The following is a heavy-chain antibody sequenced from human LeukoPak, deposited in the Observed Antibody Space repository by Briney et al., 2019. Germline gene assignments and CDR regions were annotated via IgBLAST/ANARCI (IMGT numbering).Heavy chain of an antibody. V-gene: IGHV3-9*01. CDR1: GFTFDDYA. CDR3: AKDGQ. Sequence: PGRSLRLSCAASGFTFDDYAMHWVRQAPGKGPEWVSGISWNSGTIGYADSVKGRFTISRDNAKNSLYLQMNSLRAEDTALYYCAKDGQWGEGTLVTVSS. CDR2: ISWNSGTI. J-gene: IGHJ4*02.